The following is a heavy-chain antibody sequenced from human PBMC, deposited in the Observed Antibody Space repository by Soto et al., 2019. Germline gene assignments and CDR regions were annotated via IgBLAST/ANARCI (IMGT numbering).Heavy chain of an antibody. CDR1: GFTFSSYD. J-gene: IGHJ4*02. CDR3: ARESRGSGYDY. V-gene: IGHV3-13*01. Sequence: PGGSLRLSCAASGFTFSSYDMHWVRQATGKGLEWVSAIGTAGDTYYPGSVKGRFTISRENAKNSLYLQMNSLRAGDTAVYHCARESRGSGYDYWGQGTLVTVSS. D-gene: IGHD3-22*01. CDR2: IGTAGDT.